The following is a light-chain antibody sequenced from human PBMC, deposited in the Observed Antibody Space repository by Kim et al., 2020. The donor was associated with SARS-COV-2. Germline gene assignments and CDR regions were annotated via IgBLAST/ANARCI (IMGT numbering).Light chain of an antibody. CDR1: QDINSA. V-gene: IGKV1-13*02. CDR2: FAS. J-gene: IGKJ4*01. CDR3: QQFHTYPLT. Sequence: AFIGGGVNFTCRASQDINSALAWYQQKLGKAPKLLIYFASTLESGVPSRFSGSGSGTDFTLTISSLQPEDFATYYCQQFHTYPLTFGGGTKVDIK.